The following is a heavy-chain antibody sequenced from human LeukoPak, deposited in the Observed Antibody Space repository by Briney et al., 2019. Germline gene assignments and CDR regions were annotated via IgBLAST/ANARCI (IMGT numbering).Heavy chain of an antibody. CDR3: ARPQNPEIYGYGGFDI. J-gene: IGHJ3*02. CDR2: INTNGRDT. D-gene: IGHD5-18*01. CDR1: GFTLSSYW. V-gene: IGHV3-74*01. Sequence: GGSLRLSCAASGFTLSSYWMHWVRQAPGKGLVWVSRINTNGRDTHYAESVKGRFTISRDNAKNTLYLQMNSLRAEDTAVYYCARPQNPEIYGYGGFDIWGQGTMVTVPS.